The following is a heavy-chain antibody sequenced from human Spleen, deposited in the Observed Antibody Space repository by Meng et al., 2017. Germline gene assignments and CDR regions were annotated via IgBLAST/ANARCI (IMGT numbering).Heavy chain of an antibody. J-gene: IGHJ4*02. V-gene: IGHV3-23*01. Sequence: GESLKISCGASGFTFSNSAMYWVRQAPGKGLEWVSGISDRGDITYYADSVKGRFTISRDNAKNSLYLQMNSLRAEDTALYYCAKEGCSGGSCDSGADYWGQGTLVTVSS. D-gene: IGHD2-15*01. CDR1: GFTFSNSA. CDR2: ISDRGDIT. CDR3: AKEGCSGGSCDSGADY.